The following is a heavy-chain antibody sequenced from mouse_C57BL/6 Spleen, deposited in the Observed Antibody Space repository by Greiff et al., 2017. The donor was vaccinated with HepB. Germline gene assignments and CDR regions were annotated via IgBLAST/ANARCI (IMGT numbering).Heavy chain of an antibody. V-gene: IGHV10-1*01. D-gene: IGHD5-5*01. CDR1: GFSFNTYA. J-gene: IGHJ4*01. CDR3: VRHRDYPYYYAMDY. Sequence: EVQLQESGGGLVQPKGSLKLSCAASGFSFNTYAMNWVRQAPGKGLEWVARIRSKSNNYATYYADSVKDRFTISRDDSESRLYLQMNNVKTEDTDMYYVVRHRDYPYYYAMDYWGQGTSVTVSS. CDR2: IRSKSNNYAT.